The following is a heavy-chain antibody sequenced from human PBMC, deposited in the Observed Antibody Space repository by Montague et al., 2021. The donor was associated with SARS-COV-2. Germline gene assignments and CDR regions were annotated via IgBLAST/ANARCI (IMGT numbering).Heavy chain of an antibody. J-gene: IGHJ5*02. CDR2: IYTSGST. Sequence: TLSLTCTVSIGSISSGSCYWSWIRQPAGKGLEWIGRIYTSGSTNYNPSLKSRATISVDTSKNQFSLKLSSVTAADTAVYYCARDGYSSGWNGLHWFDPWGQGTLVTVSS. CDR3: ARDGYSSGWNGLHWFDP. D-gene: IGHD6-25*01. V-gene: IGHV4-61*02. CDR1: IGSISSGSCY.